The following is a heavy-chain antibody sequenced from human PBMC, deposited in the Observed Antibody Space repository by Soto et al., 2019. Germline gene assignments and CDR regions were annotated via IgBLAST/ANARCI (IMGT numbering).Heavy chain of an antibody. CDR1: GGSISSSSYY. Sequence: PSETLSLTCTVSGGSISSSSYYWGWVRQPPGKGLEWIGSIYYSGSTYYNPSLKSRVTISVDTSKNQFSLKLSSVTAADTAVYYCASLRGLLRYSDWFQRKYYFDYWGQGTLVTVSS. CDR2: IYYSGST. J-gene: IGHJ4*02. D-gene: IGHD3-9*01. V-gene: IGHV4-39*01. CDR3: ASLRGLLRYSDWFQRKYYFDY.